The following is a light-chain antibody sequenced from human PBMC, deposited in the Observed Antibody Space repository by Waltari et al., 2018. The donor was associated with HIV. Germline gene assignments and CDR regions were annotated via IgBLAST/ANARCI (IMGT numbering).Light chain of an antibody. J-gene: IGLJ2*01. CDR2: GQN. CDR1: SLSFYY. V-gene: IGLV3-19*01. Sequence: SSELTQDPAVSVALGQTVRITCQGDSLSFYYATWYQQKPGQAPFLLVYGQNNRPSGITDRFSGSSSGNTASLTITGAQAEDEADYYCDSRDTSGNHVVFGGGTKVTVL. CDR3: DSRDTSGNHVV.